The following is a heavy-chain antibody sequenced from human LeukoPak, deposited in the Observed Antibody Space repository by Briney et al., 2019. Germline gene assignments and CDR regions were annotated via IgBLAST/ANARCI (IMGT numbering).Heavy chain of an antibody. V-gene: IGHV1-69*05. CDR1: GGTFSSYA. Sequence: VASVKVSCKASGGTFSSYAISWVRQAPGQGLEWMGRIIPIFGTANYAQKFQGRVTITTDESTSTAYMELSSLRSEDTAVYYCASYYYDSSGSPEGGFDPWGQGTLVTVSS. CDR2: IIPIFGTA. CDR3: ASYYYDSSGSPEGGFDP. D-gene: IGHD3-22*01. J-gene: IGHJ5*02.